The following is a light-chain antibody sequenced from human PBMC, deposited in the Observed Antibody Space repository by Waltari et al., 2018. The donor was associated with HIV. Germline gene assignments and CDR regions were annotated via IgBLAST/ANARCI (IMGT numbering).Light chain of an antibody. V-gene: IGKV1-39*01. Sequence: DIQMTQSPSSMSASIGGSVTITCRSSQLIVNYLNWYQQKPGQAPKLLIFAASSLYSGVPSRFIGSGSGANFTLTISGLQPEDFATYYCQQSYRTPLTFGQGTRLDIK. CDR3: QQSYRTPLT. J-gene: IGKJ5*01. CDR1: QLIVNY. CDR2: AAS.